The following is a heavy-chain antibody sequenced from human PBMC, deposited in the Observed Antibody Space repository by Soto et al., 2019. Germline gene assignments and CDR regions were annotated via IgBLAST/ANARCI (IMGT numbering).Heavy chain of an antibody. Sequence: SVKVSCKASGGAFSSYAISWVRQAPGQGLEWMGGIIPIFGTANYAQKFQGRVTITADESTSTAYMELSSLRSEDTAVYYCAIPRGGNPGFDYWGQGTLVTVSS. D-gene: IGHD2-15*01. V-gene: IGHV1-69*13. CDR2: IIPIFGTA. J-gene: IGHJ4*02. CDR3: AIPRGGNPGFDY. CDR1: GGAFSSYA.